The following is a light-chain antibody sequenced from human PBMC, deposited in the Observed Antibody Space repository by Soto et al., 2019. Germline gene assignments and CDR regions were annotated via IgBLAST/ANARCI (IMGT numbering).Light chain of an antibody. Sequence: DIQMTQSPSSLSASVGDSVTISCRSSQNIDTFLNWYQQKAGEAPKLLIRSSTTLQDGVPSRFTGSGSGTEFALTIGSLQPEDFASYYCQQSHSAPTFGQGTTV. V-gene: IGKV1-39*01. CDR2: SST. CDR3: QQSHSAPT. J-gene: IGKJ1*01. CDR1: QNIDTF.